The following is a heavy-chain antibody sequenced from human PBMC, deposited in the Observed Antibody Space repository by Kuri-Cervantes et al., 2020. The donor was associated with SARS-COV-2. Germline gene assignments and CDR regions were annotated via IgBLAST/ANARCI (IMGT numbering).Heavy chain of an antibody. CDR3: ARVAGEGPIYYYYMDV. J-gene: IGHJ6*03. V-gene: IGHV3-21*01. Sequence: GGSLRLSCAASGFTFGSYSMNWVRQAPGKGLERVSSISSSSSYIYYADSVKGRFTISRDNAKNSLFLQVNSLRVEDTAVYYCARVAGEGPIYYYYMDVWGKGTTVTVSS. D-gene: IGHD2-21*01. CDR2: ISSSSSYI. CDR1: GFTFGSYS.